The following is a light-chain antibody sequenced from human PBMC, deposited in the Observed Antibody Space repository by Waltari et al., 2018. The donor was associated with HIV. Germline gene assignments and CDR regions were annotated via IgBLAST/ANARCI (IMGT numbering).Light chain of an antibody. J-gene: IGLJ1*01. CDR3: AAWDDTLNGFV. CDR1: NSNIRHHA. CDR2: YDN. V-gene: IGLV1-36*01. Sequence: QSVLPQPPSVSAAPRQRFALSCSGPNSNIRHHALTWYQQPPGKAPKLLIYYDNLLSSGVSDRFSGSKSGTSASLAISGLQSEDEADYYCAAWDDTLNGFVFGSGTRVTVL.